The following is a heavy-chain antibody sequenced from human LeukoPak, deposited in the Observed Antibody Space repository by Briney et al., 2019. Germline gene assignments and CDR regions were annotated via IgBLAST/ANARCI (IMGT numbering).Heavy chain of an antibody. CDR3: ARDCGIAAAGNEFDY. Sequence: ASVKVSCKASGYTFTSYGISCVRQAPGQGLEWMGWISAYNGNTNYAQKLQGRVTMTTDTSTSTAYMELRSLRSDDTAVYYGARDCGIAAAGNEFDYWGQGTLVTVSS. CDR2: ISAYNGNT. V-gene: IGHV1-18*01. CDR1: GYTFTSYG. J-gene: IGHJ4*02. D-gene: IGHD6-13*01.